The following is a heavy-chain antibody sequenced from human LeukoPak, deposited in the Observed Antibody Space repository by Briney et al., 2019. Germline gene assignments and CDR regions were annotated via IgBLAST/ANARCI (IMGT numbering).Heavy chain of an antibody. Sequence: GGSLRLPCAASGXTFSTYSMNWVRQAPGKGLEWVSSISSGSSYIYYADSVKGRFTISRDNAKNSLYLQMNSLRAEDTAMYFCARVPSDYWGQGTLVTVSS. CDR1: GXTFSTYS. J-gene: IGHJ4*02. V-gene: IGHV3-21*01. CDR3: ARVPSDY. CDR2: ISSGSSYI.